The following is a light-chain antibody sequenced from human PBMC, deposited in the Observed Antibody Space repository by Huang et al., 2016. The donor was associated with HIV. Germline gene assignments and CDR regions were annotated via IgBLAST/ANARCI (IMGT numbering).Light chain of an antibody. Sequence: DIQMTQSPSSVSASVGDRVTITCRASQGISNWLAWYQQKPGKAPKLLINAASTLQSGVPPRFSGGGSGTDFSLTISSLQPEDFATYYCRQTNSFPPTFGPGTKLDIK. CDR1: QGISNW. CDR3: RQTNSFPPT. CDR2: AAS. V-gene: IGKV1-12*01. J-gene: IGKJ2*01.